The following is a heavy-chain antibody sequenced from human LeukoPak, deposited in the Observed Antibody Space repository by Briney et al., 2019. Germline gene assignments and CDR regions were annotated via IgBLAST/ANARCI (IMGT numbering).Heavy chain of an antibody. J-gene: IGHJ4*02. CDR2: ISGSGGST. V-gene: IGHV3-23*01. D-gene: IGHD3-16*02. CDR1: GFTFSNYA. Sequence: GGSLRLSCAASGFTFSNYAMSWVRQAPGKGLEWVSVISGSGGSTYYADSVKGRFTISRDNSKNTLYLQMNSLRAEDTAVYYCAKQDDYVWGSYRTYYFDYWGQGTLVTVSS. CDR3: AKQDDYVWGSYRTYYFDY.